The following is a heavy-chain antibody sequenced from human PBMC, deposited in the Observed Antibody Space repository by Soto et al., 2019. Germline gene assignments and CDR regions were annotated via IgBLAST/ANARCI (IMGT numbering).Heavy chain of an antibody. CDR2: IYYSGRS. V-gene: IGHV4-39*01. CDR3: ARQRTTVVTQAYFDH. J-gene: IGHJ4*02. CDR1: GGSITGSSYY. D-gene: IGHD4-17*01. Sequence: SETLSLTCTVSGGSITGSSYYWGWIRQPPGKGLEWIGGIYYSGRSYYNPSLKSRVTMSVDTSKNQFSLTLNSVTAADAAVYYCARQRTTVVTQAYFDHWGQGTLVTVSS.